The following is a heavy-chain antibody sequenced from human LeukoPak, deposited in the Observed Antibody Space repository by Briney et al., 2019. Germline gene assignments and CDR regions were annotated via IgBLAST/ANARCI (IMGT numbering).Heavy chain of an antibody. CDR1: GYSISSGYY. CDR3: ARVSFFRWAATRPSYYYYYMDV. CDR2: INHSGST. Sequence: SETLSLTCTVSGYSISSGYYWSWIRQPPGKGLEWIGEINHSGSTNYNPSLKSRVTISVDASKNQFSLKLSSVTAADTAVYYCARVSFFRWAATRPSYYYYYMDVWGQGTTVTISS. D-gene: IGHD2-15*01. V-gene: IGHV4-34*01. J-gene: IGHJ6*03.